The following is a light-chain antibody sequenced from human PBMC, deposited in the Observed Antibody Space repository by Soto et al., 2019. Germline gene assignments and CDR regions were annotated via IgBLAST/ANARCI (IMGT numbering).Light chain of an antibody. CDR3: QQSYSSPYP. CDR1: QSINTY. CDR2: AAS. Sequence: DIQMTQSPSSLSASVGDRVTITCRASQSINTYLNWYQHRPGKAPKLLIYAASNLQSGVPSRFSGSGSGTDFTLTISSLQAEDFATYFCQQSYSSPYPFGQATKLEIK. J-gene: IGKJ2*01. V-gene: IGKV1-39*01.